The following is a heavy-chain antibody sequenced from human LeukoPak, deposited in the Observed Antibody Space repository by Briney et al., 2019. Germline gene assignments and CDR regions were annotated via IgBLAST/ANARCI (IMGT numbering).Heavy chain of an antibody. Sequence: GGSLRLSCAASGFTFSSYAMSWVRQAPGKGLEWVSAISGSGGSTYYADSVKGRFTISRDNSKNTLYLQMNSLRAEDTAVYYCATQPDFWSGYSNDYWGQETLVTVSS. V-gene: IGHV3-23*01. CDR1: GFTFSSYA. CDR3: ATQPDFWSGYSNDY. CDR2: ISGSGGST. J-gene: IGHJ4*02. D-gene: IGHD3-3*01.